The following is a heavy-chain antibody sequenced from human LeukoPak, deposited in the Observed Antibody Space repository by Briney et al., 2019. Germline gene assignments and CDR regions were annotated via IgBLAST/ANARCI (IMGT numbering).Heavy chain of an antibody. Sequence: PSETLSLTCTVSGGSISGYFWSWIQQPPGKRLEWIGYVHYSGSTNYNPSLNSRVTISVDTSKNQFSLRLRSVTAEDTAVYYCARYGITIVRGGKYYFDSWGQGTLVTVSS. V-gene: IGHV4-59*08. J-gene: IGHJ4*02. D-gene: IGHD3-10*01. CDR3: ARYGITIVRGGKYYFDS. CDR1: GGSISGYF. CDR2: VHYSGST.